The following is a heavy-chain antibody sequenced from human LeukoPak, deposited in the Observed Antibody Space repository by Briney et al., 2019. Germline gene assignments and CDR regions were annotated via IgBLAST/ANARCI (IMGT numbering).Heavy chain of an antibody. Sequence: GGSLRLSCAASGLTFSSYGMHWVRQAPGKGLEWVSAISGSGGSTYYADSVKGRFTISRDNSKNTLYLQMNSLRAEDTAVYYCAKKDTAMVDPFDYWGQGTLVTVSS. CDR2: ISGSGGST. V-gene: IGHV3-23*01. CDR1: GLTFSSYG. CDR3: AKKDTAMVDPFDY. J-gene: IGHJ4*02. D-gene: IGHD5-18*01.